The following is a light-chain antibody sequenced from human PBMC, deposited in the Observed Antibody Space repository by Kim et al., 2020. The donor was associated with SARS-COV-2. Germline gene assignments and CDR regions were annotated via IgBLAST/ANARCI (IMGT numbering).Light chain of an antibody. V-gene: IGLV1-44*01. CDR1: SSNIGSKT. Sequence: GQRVTISCPGSSSNIGSKTVNWYQQLPGTAPKLLIYSNNQRPSWVPDRCSGSKSGTSASLAISWLQSEDEADYYCAAWDDSLNAWVFGGGTKVTVL. J-gene: IGLJ3*02. CDR2: SNN. CDR3: AAWDDSLNAWV.